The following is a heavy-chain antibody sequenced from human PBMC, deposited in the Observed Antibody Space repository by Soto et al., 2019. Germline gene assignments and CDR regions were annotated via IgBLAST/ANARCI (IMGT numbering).Heavy chain of an antibody. CDR1: GASVNSGNYY. J-gene: IGHJ6*03. Sequence: SETLSLTCTVSGASVNSGNYYWSWIRQPPGKGLEWIGYIYYSGSTNYNPSLKSRVTISLDTSKNQFSLNLSSVTAADTAVYYCARGMKYYYGSGSYLGGYYYYYYMDVWGKGTTVTVSS. D-gene: IGHD3-10*01. CDR2: IYYSGST. CDR3: ARGMKYYYGSGSYLGGYYYYYYMDV. V-gene: IGHV4-61*01.